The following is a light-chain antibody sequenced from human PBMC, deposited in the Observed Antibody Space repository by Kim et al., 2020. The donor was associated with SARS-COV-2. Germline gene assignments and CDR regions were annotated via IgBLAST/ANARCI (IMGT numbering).Light chain of an antibody. CDR1: TGAVTSGHY. J-gene: IGLJ1*01. CDR2: DTS. CDR3: LLTYSGARV. V-gene: IGLV7-46*01. Sequence: QAVVTQEPSLTVSPGGTVTPTCGSSTGAVTSGHYPYWFQQKPGQAPTTLIYDTSQKDSWTPARFSGSLLGDKAALTLSGAQPEDEADYYCLLTYSGARVFGTGTKVTVL.